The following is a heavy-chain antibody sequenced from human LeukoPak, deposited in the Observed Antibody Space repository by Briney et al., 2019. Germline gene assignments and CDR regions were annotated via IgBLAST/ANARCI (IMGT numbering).Heavy chain of an antibody. Sequence: GGSLRLSCATSGFTFSNYWMSWVRQAPGKGLEWVANIKQDGSEKYYVDSVKGRFTISRDNAKNSLYLQMNSLRDEDTAVYYRAELGITMIGGVWGKGTTVTISS. D-gene: IGHD3-10*02. CDR1: GFTFSNYW. CDR2: IKQDGSEK. CDR3: AELGITMIGGV. J-gene: IGHJ6*04. V-gene: IGHV3-7*01.